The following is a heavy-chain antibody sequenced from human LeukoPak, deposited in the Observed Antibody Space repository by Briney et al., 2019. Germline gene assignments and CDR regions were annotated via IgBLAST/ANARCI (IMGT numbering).Heavy chain of an antibody. J-gene: IGHJ3*02. V-gene: IGHV4-59*08. D-gene: IGHD5-24*01. CDR1: GGSFSGYY. CDR2: IYYTGST. Sequence: SETLSLTCAVYGGSFSGYYWSWIRQPPGKGLEWIGYIYYTGSTNYNPSLKSRVTISVDTSKNQFSMKLSSVTAADTAVYYCARLGPVEMATGRAFDIWGQGTMVTVSS. CDR3: ARLGPVEMATGRAFDI.